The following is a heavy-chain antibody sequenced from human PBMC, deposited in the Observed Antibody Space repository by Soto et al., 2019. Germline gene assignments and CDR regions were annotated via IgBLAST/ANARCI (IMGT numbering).Heavy chain of an antibody. CDR3: ARSYDFWSGYYAPFDY. V-gene: IGHV1-18*01. CDR1: GYTFTSYG. CDR2: ISAYNGNT. J-gene: IGHJ4*02. D-gene: IGHD3-3*01. Sequence: VASVKVSCKASGYTFTSYGISWVRQAPGQGLEWMGWISAYNGNTNYAQKLQGRVTMTTDTSTSAAYMELRSLRSDDTAVYYCARSYDFWSGYYAPFDYWGQGTLVTVSS.